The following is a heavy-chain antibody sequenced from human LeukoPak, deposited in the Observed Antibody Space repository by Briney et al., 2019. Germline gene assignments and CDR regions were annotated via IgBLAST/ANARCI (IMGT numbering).Heavy chain of an antibody. CDR3: AKDTIDSDAFDI. D-gene: IGHD5-24*01. CDR2: ISERGRTT. V-gene: IGHV3-48*03. J-gene: IGHJ3*02. Sequence: PGGSLRLSCAASGFSFSDYELTWVRQVPGKGLEWISYISERGRTTSYADSVKGRFTISRDNSKNTLYLQMNSLRAEDTAVYYCAKDTIDSDAFDIWGQGTMVTVSS. CDR1: GFSFSDYE.